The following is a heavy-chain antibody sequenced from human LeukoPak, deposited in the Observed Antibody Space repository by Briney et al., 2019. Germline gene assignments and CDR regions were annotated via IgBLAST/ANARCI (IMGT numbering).Heavy chain of an antibody. CDR1: GFTFSSYA. J-gene: IGHJ4*02. CDR3: AGGITIFGVSS. CDR2: ISYDGSNK. Sequence: GGSLRLSCAASGFTFSSYAMHWVRQAPGKGLEWVAVISYDGSNKYYADSVKGRFTISRDNSKNTLYLQMNSLRAEDTAVYYCAGGITIFGVSSWGQGTLVTVSS. D-gene: IGHD3-3*01. V-gene: IGHV3-30-3*01.